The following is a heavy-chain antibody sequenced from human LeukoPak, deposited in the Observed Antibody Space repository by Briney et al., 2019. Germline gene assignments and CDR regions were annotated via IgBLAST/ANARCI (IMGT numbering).Heavy chain of an antibody. CDR3: ARGPHYHDSSGYSPSYSYAMDV. D-gene: IGHD3-22*01. Sequence: SETLSLTCTVSGGSISSYYWSWIRQPPGKGLEWIGYIYYSGSTNYNPSLRSRVTISVDTSRNQFSLDLRSVTAADTAVYYCARGPHYHDSSGYSPSYSYAMDVWGQGTTVTVSS. V-gene: IGHV4-59*01. CDR1: GGSISSYY. CDR2: IYYSGST. J-gene: IGHJ6*02.